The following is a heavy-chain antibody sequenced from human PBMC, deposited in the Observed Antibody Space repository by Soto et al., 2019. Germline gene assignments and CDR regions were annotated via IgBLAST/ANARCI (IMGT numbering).Heavy chain of an antibody. D-gene: IGHD5-18*01. CDR2: IHYSGST. V-gene: IGHV4-39*01. Sequence: QLQLQESGPGLVKPSETLSLTCTVSGGSISRSSYYWGWIRQPPGKGLEWIGNIHYSGSTYYNPSLKSRVTISVDTSKNQFSLKLNSVTATDTAVYYCVRRRGGTAMVFDYWGQEPWSPSPQ. CDR1: GGSISRSSYY. J-gene: IGHJ4*01. CDR3: VRRRGGTAMVFDY.